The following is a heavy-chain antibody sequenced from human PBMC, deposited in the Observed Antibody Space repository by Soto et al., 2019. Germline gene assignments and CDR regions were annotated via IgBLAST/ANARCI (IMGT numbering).Heavy chain of an antibody. CDR2: FDPEDGET. CDR3: ATDLGQLVRPPFVHY. J-gene: IGHJ4*02. Sequence: WASVKVSCKVSGYTLTELSMHWVRQAPGKGLEWMGGFDPEDGETIYAQKFQGRVTMTEDTSTDTAYMELSSLRSEDTAVYYCATDLGQLVRPPFVHYWGQGTLVTVSS. D-gene: IGHD6-13*01. CDR1: GYTLTELS. V-gene: IGHV1-24*01.